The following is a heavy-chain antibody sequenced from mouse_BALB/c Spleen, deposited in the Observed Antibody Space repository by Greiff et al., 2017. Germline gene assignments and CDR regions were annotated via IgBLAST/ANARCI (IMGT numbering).Heavy chain of an antibody. D-gene: IGHD4-1*01. CDR1: GFTFTDYY. V-gene: IGHV7-3*02. CDR2: IRNKANGYTT. CDR3: ARDDWGFAY. Sequence: EVQLVESGGGLVQPGGSLRLSCATSGFTFTDYYMSWVRQPPGKALEWLGFIRNKANGYTTEYSASVKGRFTISRDNSQSILYLQMNTLRAEDSATYYCARDDWGFAYWGQGTLVTVSA. J-gene: IGHJ3*01.